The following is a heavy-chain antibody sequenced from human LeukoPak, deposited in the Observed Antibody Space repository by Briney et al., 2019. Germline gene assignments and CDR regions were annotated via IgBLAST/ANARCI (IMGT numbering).Heavy chain of an antibody. Sequence: GGSLRLSCAASGFTVSSNCMSWVRQAQGKGLEWVSVIYSGGSTYYADSVKGRFTISRDNSKNTLYLQMNSLRAEDTAVYYCARSRGYSGYDGLDYYYYYMDVWGKGTTVTVSS. CDR3: ARSRGYSGYDGLDYYYYYMDV. V-gene: IGHV3-53*01. CDR2: IYSGGST. D-gene: IGHD5-12*01. J-gene: IGHJ6*03. CDR1: GFTVSSNC.